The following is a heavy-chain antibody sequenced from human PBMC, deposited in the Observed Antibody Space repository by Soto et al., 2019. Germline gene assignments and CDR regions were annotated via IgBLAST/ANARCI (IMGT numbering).Heavy chain of an antibody. Sequence: SETLSLTCTVSGGSISSGGYYWSWIRQHPGKGLEWIGYIYYSGSTYYNPSLKSRVTISVDTSKNQFSLKLSSVTAADTAVYYCARRRSSRGGFDPWGQGTLVTVSS. J-gene: IGHJ5*02. V-gene: IGHV4-31*03. D-gene: IGHD3-10*01. CDR2: IYYSGST. CDR1: GGSISSGGYY. CDR3: ARRRSSRGGFDP.